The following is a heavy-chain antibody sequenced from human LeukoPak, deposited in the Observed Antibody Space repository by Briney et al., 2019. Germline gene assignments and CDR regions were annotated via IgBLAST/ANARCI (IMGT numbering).Heavy chain of an antibody. V-gene: IGHV1-18*01. CDR2: ISAYNGNT. CDR3: ARVRWFGELSDGMDV. J-gene: IGHJ6*02. Sequence: ASVKVSCKASGYTFTSYGISWVRQAPGQGLEWMGWISAYNGNTNYAQKLQGRVTMTTDTSTSTAYMELRSLRSDDTAVYYCARVRWFGELSDGMDVWAKGPRSPSP. CDR1: GYTFTSYG. D-gene: IGHD3-10*01.